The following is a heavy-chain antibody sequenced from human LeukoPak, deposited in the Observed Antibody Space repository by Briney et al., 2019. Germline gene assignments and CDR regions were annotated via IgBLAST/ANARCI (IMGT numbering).Heavy chain of an antibody. J-gene: IGHJ6*03. CDR3: ARDSSYCSGGSCYGPHYYYYMDV. D-gene: IGHD2-15*01. V-gene: IGHV1-69*13. CDR2: IIPIFGTA. CDR1: GGTFSSYA. Sequence: ASVKVSCKASGGTFSSYAISWVRQAPGQGLEWMGGIIPIFGTANYAQKFQGRVTITADESTSTAYMELSSLRSEDTAVYYCARDSSYCSGGSCYGPHYYYYMDVWGKGTTVTISS.